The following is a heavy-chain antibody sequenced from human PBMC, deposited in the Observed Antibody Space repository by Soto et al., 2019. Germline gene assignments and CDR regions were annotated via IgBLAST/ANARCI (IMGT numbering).Heavy chain of an antibody. V-gene: IGHV4-31*03. CDR3: AASRKGGWTCDY. CDR1: GDSISSGAYY. CDR2: VHYSGNT. Sequence: QVQLQESGPGLVTPSQTLSLSCTVSGDSISSGAYYWSWVRQFPGKGLEWIGYVHYSGNTFYTPSLKSRLSLSLDTSQNQLSLNLNSVTAADTAVYYCAASRKGGWTCDYWGQGTLVTVAS. D-gene: IGHD6-19*01. J-gene: IGHJ4*02.